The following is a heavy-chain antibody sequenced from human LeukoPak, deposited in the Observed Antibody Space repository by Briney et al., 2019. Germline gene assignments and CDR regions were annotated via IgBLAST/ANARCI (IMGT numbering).Heavy chain of an antibody. J-gene: IGHJ5*02. CDR3: ARQLGYCSATSCYQWFAP. V-gene: IGHV4-59*08. Sequence: SETLSHTCTVSGGSISRFYWSWIRQPPGKGLEWIGYTYYSGSTDYNPSLNSRVTMSVDTSKNQFSLKLTSVTAADTAVYYCARQLGYCSATSCYQWFAPWGQGTLVTVSS. CDR2: TYYSGST. D-gene: IGHD2-2*03. CDR1: GGSISRFY.